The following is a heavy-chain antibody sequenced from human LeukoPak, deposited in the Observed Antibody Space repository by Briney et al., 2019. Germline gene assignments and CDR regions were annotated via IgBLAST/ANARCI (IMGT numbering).Heavy chain of an antibody. CDR1: GFTFSSYG. V-gene: IGHV3-30*18. Sequence: GGSLRLSCAASGFTFSSYGMHWVRQAPGKGLEWVAVISYDGNNKYYADSVKDRFIISRANSKNTLYLQMNSLKTEDTGVYYCAKVNAQMWLRSYFDYWGQGTLVTVSS. CDR2: ISYDGNNK. J-gene: IGHJ4*02. CDR3: AKVNAQMWLRSYFDY. D-gene: IGHD5-12*01.